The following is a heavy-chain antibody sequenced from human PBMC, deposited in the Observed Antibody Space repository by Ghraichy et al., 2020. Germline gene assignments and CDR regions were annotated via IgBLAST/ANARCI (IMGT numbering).Heavy chain of an antibody. CDR2: IRDKAHSYTT. Sequence: GGSLRLSCAASGFTFSDHYMDWVRQAPGKGLEWVGRIRDKAHSYTTEYAASVKGRFTISRDDSTNSLYLQMNSLKTDDTAVYYCAQRIGYCIGCSCEGDFWGQGTLVTVSS. D-gene: IGHD2-15*01. CDR1: GFTFSDHY. J-gene: IGHJ4*02. CDR3: AQRIGYCIGCSCEGDF. V-gene: IGHV3-72*01.